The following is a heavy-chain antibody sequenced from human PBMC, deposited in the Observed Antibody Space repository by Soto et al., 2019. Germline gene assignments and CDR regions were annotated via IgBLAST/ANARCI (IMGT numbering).Heavy chain of an antibody. CDR2: ISYDGSNK. Sequence: GGSLRLSCAASGFTFSSYGMHWVRQAPGKGLEWVAVISYDGSNKYYADSVKGRFTISRDNSKNTLYLQMNSLRAEDTAVYYCAKEAGGYYGSGSYSRTPDYYFDYWGQGTLVTVSS. V-gene: IGHV3-30*18. D-gene: IGHD3-10*01. CDR1: GFTFSSYG. J-gene: IGHJ4*02. CDR3: AKEAGGYYGSGSYSRTPDYYFDY.